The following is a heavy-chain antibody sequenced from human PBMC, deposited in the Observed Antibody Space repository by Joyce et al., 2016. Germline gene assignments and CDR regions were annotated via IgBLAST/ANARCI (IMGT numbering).Heavy chain of an antibody. CDR1: GFIFTTYG. J-gene: IGHJ3*02. Sequence: QLQLVQSGSEVKKPGASVDVSCKASGFIFTTYGSSCVRQAPGQGFEWMVWMSTHHGNKKCAQRFQASVTLTIDTSTRTAYMELENLRSDDTAVYYCARDIHYYNSSGYNRGAFDSWGQGTMVAVSS. CDR2: MSTHHGNK. D-gene: IGHD3-22*01. V-gene: IGHV1-18*01. CDR3: ARDIHYYNSSGYNRGAFDS.